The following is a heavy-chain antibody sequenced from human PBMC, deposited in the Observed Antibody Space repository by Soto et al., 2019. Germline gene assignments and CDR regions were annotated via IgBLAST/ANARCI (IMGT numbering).Heavy chain of an antibody. J-gene: IGHJ4*02. CDR3: ARDGVGAIDLDY. V-gene: IGHV3-74*01. CDR1: GFTLSSYW. CDR2: SDNDGRSR. Sequence: EVKLVESGGDLIQPGGSLRLSCATSGFTLSSYWMHWVRQVPGKGLEWVSYSDNDGRSRTYADSVRGRFTNSRDNAKNTLYLQMNSLRPEDTGVYYCARDGVGAIDLDYWGQGTMVTVSP. D-gene: IGHD3-3*01.